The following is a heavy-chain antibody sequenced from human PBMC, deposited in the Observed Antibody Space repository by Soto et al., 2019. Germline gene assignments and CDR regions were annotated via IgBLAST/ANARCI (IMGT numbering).Heavy chain of an antibody. CDR2: IYYTGST. J-gene: IGHJ6*02. CDR1: GGSISNYY. D-gene: IGHD6-13*01. CDR3: ARVGSSWYLGMDV. Sequence: SETLCLTCTVAGGSISNYYWSWIRQPPGMGLEWIGYIYYTGSTNYNPSLKSRVTISVDTSKNQFSLKLSSVTAADTAVYYCARVGSSWYLGMDVWGQGTTVTVSS. V-gene: IGHV4-59*01.